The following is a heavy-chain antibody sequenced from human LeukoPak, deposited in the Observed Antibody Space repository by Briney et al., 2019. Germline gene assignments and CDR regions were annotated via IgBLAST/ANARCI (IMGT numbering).Heavy chain of an antibody. Sequence: GGSLRLSCAASGFTFSSHAMHWVRQAPGKGLEWVAVISYDGSNKYYADSVKGRFTISRDNSKNTLYLQMNSLRAEDTAVYYCARILGDPWADYWGQGTLVTVSS. CDR3: ARILGDPWADY. CDR2: ISYDGSNK. J-gene: IGHJ4*02. CDR1: GFTFSSHA. V-gene: IGHV3-30*07. D-gene: IGHD3-3*02.